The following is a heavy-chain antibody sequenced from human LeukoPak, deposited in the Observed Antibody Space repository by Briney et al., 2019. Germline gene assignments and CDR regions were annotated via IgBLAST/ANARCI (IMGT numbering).Heavy chain of an antibody. V-gene: IGHV3-23*01. CDR2: ISGSGGST. CDR3: AKGGDGYNPDYYYYYYMDV. J-gene: IGHJ6*03. D-gene: IGHD5-24*01. Sequence: GGSLRLSCAASGFTFSSSEMNWVRQAPGKGLEWVSAISGSGGSTYYADSVKGRFTISRDNSKNTLYLQMNSLRAEDTAVYYCAKGGDGYNPDYYYYYYMDVWGKGTTVTVSS. CDR1: GFTFSSSE.